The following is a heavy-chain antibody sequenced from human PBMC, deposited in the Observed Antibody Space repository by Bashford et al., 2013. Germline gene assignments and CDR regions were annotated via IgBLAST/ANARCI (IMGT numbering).Heavy chain of an antibody. CDR1: GVTFSKAW. V-gene: IGHV3-15*01. J-gene: IGHJ4*02. CDR3: TTGLSGSYNWPNVRNF. Sequence: GSLRLSCEASGVTFSKAWMTWVRQAPGMGLEWVGRIKSKSDGGTTDFAAPVKGRFTISRDDSKNMLFLQMNSLETEDSAVYYCTTGLSGSYNWPNVRNFWGQGTLVTVSS. CDR2: IKSKSDGGTT. D-gene: IGHD1-26*01.